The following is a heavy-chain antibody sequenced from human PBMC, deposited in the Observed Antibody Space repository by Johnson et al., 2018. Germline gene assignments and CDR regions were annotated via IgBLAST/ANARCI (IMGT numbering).Heavy chain of an antibody. V-gene: IGHV3-48*02. Sequence: VQLVESGGGLVQPGWSLRLSCAASEFSFSSYSMNWVRQAPGKGLEWISYISSSGITIYYADSVKGRFTISRDNANNSLYLQMKSLRDEDTAVYYCATHKGGGWYPLTNGMGVWGQGTTVTVSS. CDR2: ISSSGITI. D-gene: IGHD6-19*01. CDR1: EFSFSSYS. CDR3: ATHKGGGWYPLTNGMGV. J-gene: IGHJ6*02.